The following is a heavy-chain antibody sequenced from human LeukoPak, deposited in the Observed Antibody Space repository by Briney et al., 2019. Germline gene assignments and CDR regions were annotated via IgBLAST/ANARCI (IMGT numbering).Heavy chain of an antibody. CDR2: ISSSSSYI. CDR3: ARVGTPHPLDY. V-gene: IGHV3-21*01. CDR1: GFTFNRFC. Sequence: PGGALRLSFGASGFTFNRFCMNLVRPAPGEGLGLVSSISSSSSYIYYADSVKGRFTISRDNAKNSLYLQMNSLRAEDTAVYYCARVGTPHPLDYWGQGTLVTVSS. D-gene: IGHD1-1*01. J-gene: IGHJ4*02.